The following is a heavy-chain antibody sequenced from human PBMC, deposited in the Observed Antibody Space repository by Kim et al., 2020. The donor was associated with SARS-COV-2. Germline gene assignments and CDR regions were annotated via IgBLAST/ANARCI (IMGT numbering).Heavy chain of an antibody. CDR3: ARDRPVDTAMEGRLFDY. Sequence: LQGRVTMTTDTSTSTAYMELRSLRSDDTAVYYCARDRPVDTAMEGRLFDYWGQGTLVTVSS. V-gene: IGHV1-18*01. J-gene: IGHJ4*02. D-gene: IGHD5-18*01.